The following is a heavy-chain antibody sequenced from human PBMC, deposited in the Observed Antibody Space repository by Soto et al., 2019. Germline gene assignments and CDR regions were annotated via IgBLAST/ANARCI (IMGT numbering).Heavy chain of an antibody. D-gene: IGHD4-4*01. CDR2: IYWDDDK. V-gene: IGHV2-5*02. CDR1: GLSLSTSRVG. J-gene: IGHJ4*02. Sequence: QITLKESGPTLVKPTQTLTLTCIVSGLSLSTSRVGVGWIRQPPGKALEWLAVIYWDDDKWYSPSLKSRLTIAKATSKNHVVLTMTNMDPVDTATYYWAHRPNYPPFFDYWGQGTLVTVSS. CDR3: AHRPNYPPFFDY.